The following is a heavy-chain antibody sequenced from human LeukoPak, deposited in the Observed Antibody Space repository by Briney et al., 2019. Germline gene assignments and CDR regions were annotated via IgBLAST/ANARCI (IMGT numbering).Heavy chain of an antibody. V-gene: IGHV3-21*01. J-gene: IGHJ4*02. CDR3: ARGVVDTAMVLFDY. CDR2: ISSSSSYI. Sequence: GGSLRLSCAASGFTFSSYSMNWVRQAPGKGLEWVSSISSSSSYIYYADSVKGRFTISRDNAKNSLYLQMNSLRAEDTAVYYCARGVVDTAMVLFDYWGQGTLVTVSS. CDR1: GFTFSSYS. D-gene: IGHD5-18*01.